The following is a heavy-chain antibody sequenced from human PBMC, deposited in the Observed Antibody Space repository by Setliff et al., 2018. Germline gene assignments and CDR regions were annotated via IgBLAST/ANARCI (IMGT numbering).Heavy chain of an antibody. CDR2: SDHSGTP. CDR3: RFWSGYYKNDY. V-gene: IGHV4-39*07. D-gene: IGHD3-3*01. J-gene: IGHJ4*02. CDR1: GDSIISGRHY. Sequence: SETLSLPCTVSGDSIISGRHYWSWIRQSPGKGLEWIGESDHSGTPNYDPSLEGRISISVDTSKRQFSLKLSSVTAADMAVYYCRFWSGYYKNDYWAQGTLVTVSS.